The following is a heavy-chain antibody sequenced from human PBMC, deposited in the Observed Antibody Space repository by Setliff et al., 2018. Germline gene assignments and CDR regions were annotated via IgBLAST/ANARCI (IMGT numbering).Heavy chain of an antibody. CDR2: YGGGGFST. J-gene: IGHJ3*02. Sequence: GGSLRLSCVASGSSFRSYAMSWVRQAPGKGLEWLGFIRSKAYGGGGFSTYYADSVKGRFTISRDNSKDTLYLQMNSLRVEDSAIYYCVCFSWRGCSGDTCYSGDDSFDMWGQGTEVTVSS. CDR3: VCFSWRGCSGDTCYSGDDSFDM. D-gene: IGHD2-15*01. V-gene: IGHV3-23*01. CDR1: GSSFRSYA.